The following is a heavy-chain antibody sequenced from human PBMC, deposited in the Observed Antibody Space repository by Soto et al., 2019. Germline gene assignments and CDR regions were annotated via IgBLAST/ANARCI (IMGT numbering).Heavy chain of an antibody. CDR3: ARHIIGGSYQPYYFDY. D-gene: IGHD2-15*01. Sequence: SETLSLTCTVSGGSISSNSYYWGWIRQPPGKGLERLGTIYYSGSTYYNPSLRSRVTISVDTSKNQFSLKLSSVTAADTAVYYCARHIIGGSYQPYYFDYWGQGTLVTVSS. CDR2: IYYSGST. J-gene: IGHJ4*02. V-gene: IGHV4-39*01. CDR1: GGSISSNSYY.